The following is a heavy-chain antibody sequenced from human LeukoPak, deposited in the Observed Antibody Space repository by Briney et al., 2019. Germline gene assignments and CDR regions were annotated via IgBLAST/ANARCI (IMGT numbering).Heavy chain of an antibody. CDR1: GFPFSGSW. CDR3: ARSMGE. J-gene: IGHJ4*02. CDR2: INTDGSGT. D-gene: IGHD3-16*01. Sequence: GGSLRLSCEASGFPFSGSWMHWVRQAPGKGLEWVSRINTDGSGTSYADSVKGRFTISRDNAKNTLYLQMNSLRAEDTAVYYCARSMGEGGQGTLVTVSS. V-gene: IGHV3-74*01.